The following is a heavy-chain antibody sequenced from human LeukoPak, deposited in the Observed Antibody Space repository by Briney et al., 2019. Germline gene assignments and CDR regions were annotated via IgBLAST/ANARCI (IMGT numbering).Heavy chain of an antibody. CDR1: GGSISSYF. D-gene: IGHD3-10*01. Sequence: SETLSLTCTVSGGSISSYFWSWVRQPPGKGLEWIGYIYYSGSTNYNPSLKSRVTISVDTSKNQFSLKLSSVTAADTAMYYCARDSGYYFDYWGQGTLVTVSS. J-gene: IGHJ4*02. V-gene: IGHV4-59*01. CDR3: ARDSGYYFDY. CDR2: IYYSGST.